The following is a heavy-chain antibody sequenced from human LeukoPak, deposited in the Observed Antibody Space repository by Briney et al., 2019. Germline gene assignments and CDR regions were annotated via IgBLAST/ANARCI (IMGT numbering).Heavy chain of an antibody. V-gene: IGHV3-30*03. J-gene: IGHJ4*02. Sequence: PGGSLRLSCAASGFTFSSYGMHWVRQAPGKGLEWVALISYDGTNKYYADSVKGRFTISRDNSKNTLYLQMNSLRAEDTAVYYCARDSWLAVAGTPGTGGDYWGQGTLVTVSS. CDR3: ARDSWLAVAGTPGTGGDY. CDR2: ISYDGTNK. D-gene: IGHD6-19*01. CDR1: GFTFSSYG.